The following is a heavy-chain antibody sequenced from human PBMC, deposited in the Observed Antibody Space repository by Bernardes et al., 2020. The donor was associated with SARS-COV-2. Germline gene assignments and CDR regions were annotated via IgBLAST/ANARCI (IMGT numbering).Heavy chain of an antibody. CDR1: GYTFTSYG. J-gene: IGHJ6*02. D-gene: IGHD2-15*01. CDR2: ISAYNGNT. Sequence: ASVKVSCKASGYTFTSYGISWVRQAPGQGLEWMGWISAYNGNTNYAQKLQGRVTMTTDTSTSTAYMELRSLRSDDTAVYYCARDQKGSPNCSGGSCYGPKTKYYYYYGMDVWGQGTTVTVSS. CDR3: ARDQKGSPNCSGGSCYGPKTKYYYYYGMDV. V-gene: IGHV1-18*01.